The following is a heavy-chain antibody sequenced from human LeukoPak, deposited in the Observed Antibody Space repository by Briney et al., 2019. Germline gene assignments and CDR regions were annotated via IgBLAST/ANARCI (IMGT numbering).Heavy chain of an antibody. CDR2: IYYSGST. V-gene: IGHV4-59*11. J-gene: IGHJ5*02. CDR1: GGSISSHY. D-gene: IGHD3-3*01. CDR3: ARDGHYDFWSGYYNHWFDP. Sequence: PSETLSLTCTVSGGSISSHYWSWIRQPPGKGLEWIGYIYYSGSTNYNPSLKSRVTISVDTSKNQFSLKLSSVTAADTAVYYCARDGHYDFWSGYYNHWFDPWGQGTLVTVSS.